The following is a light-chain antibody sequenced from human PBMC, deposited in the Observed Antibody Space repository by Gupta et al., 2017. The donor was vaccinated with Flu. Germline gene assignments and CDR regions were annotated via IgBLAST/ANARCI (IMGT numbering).Light chain of an antibody. CDR2: GAS. CDR1: QSVSNSY. CDR3: QQDGDSPFT. Sequence: EIVLTQPPGTLSLSPGERATLSCRASQSVSNSYLAWYQVKPGQAPRLLIYGASSRATDIPDRFSGSGSGTDFTLTISRLEPEDFAVFYCQQDGDSPFTFGQGTRLEIK. V-gene: IGKV3-20*01. J-gene: IGKJ5*01.